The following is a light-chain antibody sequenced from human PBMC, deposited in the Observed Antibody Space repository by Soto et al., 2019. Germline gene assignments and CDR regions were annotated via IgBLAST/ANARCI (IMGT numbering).Light chain of an antibody. Sequence: QSVLTQPASVSGSPGQSITISCTGSSSDIGAYNYVSWFQQYPGKAPKLIIPEVSNRPSGVSNRFSGSKSGTAASLTISGLQTEDEADYFCFSFTTAWTHVFGTGPKVTVL. CDR2: EVS. CDR3: FSFTTAWTHV. J-gene: IGLJ1*01. CDR1: SSDIGAYNY. V-gene: IGLV2-14*01.